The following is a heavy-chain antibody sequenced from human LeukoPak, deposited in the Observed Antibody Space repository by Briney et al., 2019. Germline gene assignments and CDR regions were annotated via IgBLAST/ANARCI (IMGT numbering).Heavy chain of an antibody. CDR2: IYPGDSDT. Sequence: GESLKISCKGSGYSFTSYWIGWVRQMPGKGLEWMGIIYPGDSDTRYSPSFQGQVTISADKSISTAYLQWSSLKASDTAMYYCARYDEWSTVANAFDIWGQGTMVTVSS. CDR1: GYSFTSYW. V-gene: IGHV5-51*01. D-gene: IGHD4-17*01. CDR3: ARYDEWSTVANAFDI. J-gene: IGHJ3*02.